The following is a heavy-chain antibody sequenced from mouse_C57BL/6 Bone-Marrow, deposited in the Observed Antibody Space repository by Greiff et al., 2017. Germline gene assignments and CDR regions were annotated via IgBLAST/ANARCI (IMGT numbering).Heavy chain of an antibody. CDR2: IYPSDSET. D-gene: IGHD1-1*01. CDR1: GYTFTSYW. Sequence: QVQLQQPGAELVRPGSSVKLSCKASGYTFTSYWMDWVKKRPGQGLEWIGNIYPSDSETNYNQKFKDKATMTVDKSSSTAYMQLRSLTSEDSAVYYCARGKVTTVVAWYFDGWGTGTTVTVSS. J-gene: IGHJ1*03. CDR3: ARGKVTTVVAWYFDG. V-gene: IGHV1-61*01.